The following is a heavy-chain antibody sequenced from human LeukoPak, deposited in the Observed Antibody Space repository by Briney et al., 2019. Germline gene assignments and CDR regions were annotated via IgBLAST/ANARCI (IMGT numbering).Heavy chain of an antibody. Sequence: ASVKVSCKASGYTFTSYAMHWVRQAPGQRLEWMGWINAGNGNTKYSQEFQGRVTITRDTSASTAYMELSSLRSEDTAVYYCVRERERGTYFIWGQGTLVTVSS. CDR3: VRERERGTYFI. CDR1: GYTFTSYA. V-gene: IGHV1-3*03. D-gene: IGHD3-10*01. J-gene: IGHJ4*02. CDR2: INAGNGNT.